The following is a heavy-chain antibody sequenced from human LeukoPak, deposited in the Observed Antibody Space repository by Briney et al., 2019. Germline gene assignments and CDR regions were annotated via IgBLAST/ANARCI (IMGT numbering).Heavy chain of an antibody. D-gene: IGHD6-13*01. J-gene: IGHJ4*02. CDR2: IRSKAYGGTT. CDR3: TRAPYSSSWYSFRYYFDY. V-gene: IGHV3-49*04. Sequence: GGSLRLSCTASGFTFGDYAMSWVRQAPGKVLEWVGFIRSKAYGGTTEYAASVKDRFTISRDDSKSIAYLQMNSLKTEDTAVYYCTRAPYSSSWYSFRYYFDYWGQGTLVTVSS. CDR1: GFTFGDYA.